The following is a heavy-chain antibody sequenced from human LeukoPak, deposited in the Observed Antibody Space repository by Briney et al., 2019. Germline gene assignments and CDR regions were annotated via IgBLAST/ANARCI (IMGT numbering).Heavy chain of an antibody. J-gene: IGHJ5*02. CDR1: GGTFSSYT. CDR2: IIPILGIA. D-gene: IGHD5-18*01. CDR3: ARGYSYGSGWFDP. Sequence: ASVKVSCKASGGTFSSYTISWVRQAPGQGLEWMGRIIPILGIANYAQKFQGRVTITADKSTSTAYMELSSLRSEDTAVYYCARGYSYGSGWFDPWGQGTLVTVSS. V-gene: IGHV1-69*02.